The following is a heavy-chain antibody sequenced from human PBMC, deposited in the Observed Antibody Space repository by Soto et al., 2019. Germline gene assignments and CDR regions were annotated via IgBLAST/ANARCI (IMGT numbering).Heavy chain of an antibody. D-gene: IGHD2-15*01. CDR2: IIPILNSP. Sequence: QVQLVQSGAEVKKPGSSVKVSCKASGGTFGSYAITWVRRAPGQGLEWLGGIIPILNSPAYAQKFQARVGITADEITNTAYMEVNSLRFDDTAVYYCARDRSGGHAFGFYYYYGMDVWGQGTSVSVS. CDR1: GGTFGSYA. V-gene: IGHV1-69*01. CDR3: ARDRSGGHAFGFYYYYGMDV. J-gene: IGHJ6*02.